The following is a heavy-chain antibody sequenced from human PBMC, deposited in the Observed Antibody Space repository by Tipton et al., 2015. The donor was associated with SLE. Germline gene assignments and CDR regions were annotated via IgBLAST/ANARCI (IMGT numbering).Heavy chain of an antibody. CDR3: ARGTFYYGSRSRYYGMDV. V-gene: IGHV4-59*08. D-gene: IGHD3-10*01. J-gene: IGHJ6*02. Sequence: TLSLTCTVSGGSISNYYWSWIRQPPGKGLEWIGYISYSGSTDYNPSLKSRVTMSVGTSKNHFSLRLSSVTAADSAVYYCARGTFYYGSRSRYYGMDVWGQGTTVTVSS. CDR2: ISYSGST. CDR1: GGSISNYY.